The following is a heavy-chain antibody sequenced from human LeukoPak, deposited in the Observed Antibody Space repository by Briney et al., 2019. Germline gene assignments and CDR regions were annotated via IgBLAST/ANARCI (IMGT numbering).Heavy chain of an antibody. D-gene: IGHD2-15*01. CDR3: ARDSCSGGSCYYYFDY. Sequence: GGSLRLSCAASGFTFRDHAMPWVRQAPGKGLEWVAVISYDGSNKYYADSVKGRFTISRDNSKNTLYLQMNSLRAEDTAVHYCARDSCSGGSCYYYFDYWGQGTLVTVSS. J-gene: IGHJ4*02. CDR2: ISYDGSNK. V-gene: IGHV3-30*19. CDR1: GFTFRDHA.